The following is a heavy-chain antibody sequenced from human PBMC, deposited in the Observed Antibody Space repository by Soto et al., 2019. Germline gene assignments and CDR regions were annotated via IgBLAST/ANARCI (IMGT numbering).Heavy chain of an antibody. CDR2: IYHTGTT. Sequence: SETLSLTCVFSSGSVSNSNWWSWVRQPPGKGLEWIGEIYHTGTTNYNPSLKSRVTMSVDKSKNQFSLNLTSVTAADTAVYYCARGRTYYAPWGQGTLVTVSS. D-gene: IGHD3-10*01. V-gene: IGHV4-4*02. J-gene: IGHJ5*02. CDR3: ARGRTYYAP. CDR1: SGSVSNSNW.